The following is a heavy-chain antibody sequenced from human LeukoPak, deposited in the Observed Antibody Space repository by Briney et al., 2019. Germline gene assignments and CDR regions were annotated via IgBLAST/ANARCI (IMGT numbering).Heavy chain of an antibody. D-gene: IGHD6-19*01. CDR1: GGSISSSSYY. CDR2: IYYSGST. J-gene: IGHJ3*02. V-gene: IGHV4-39*02. Sequence: SETLSLTCTVSGGSISSSSYYWGWIRQPPGKGLEWIGSIYYSGSTYYNPSLKSRVTISVDTSKNQFSLKLSSVTAADTAVYYCAREHSSGPDAFDIWGQGTMVTVSS. CDR3: AREHSSGPDAFDI.